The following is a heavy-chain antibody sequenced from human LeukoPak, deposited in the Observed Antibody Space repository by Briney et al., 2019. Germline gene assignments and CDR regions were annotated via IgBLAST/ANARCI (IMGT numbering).Heavy chain of an antibody. Sequence: PGGSLRLSCAASGFTFSDYWMHWVRRAPGKGLEWAANIKGDETEKYYVDSVKGRFTISRDNAKNSVFLQMNSLRVEDTAIYYCARALSAWGQGTLVTVSS. V-gene: IGHV3-7*03. J-gene: IGHJ4*02. CDR1: GFTFSDYW. CDR3: ARALSA. D-gene: IGHD3-3*01. CDR2: IKGDETEK.